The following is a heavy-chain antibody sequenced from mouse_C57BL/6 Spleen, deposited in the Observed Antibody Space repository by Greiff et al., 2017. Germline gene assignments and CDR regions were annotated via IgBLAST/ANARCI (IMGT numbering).Heavy chain of an antibody. D-gene: IGHD3-3*01. CDR2: IDPENGDT. V-gene: IGHV14-4*01. CDR3: TRGPPGVTWFAY. J-gene: IGHJ3*01. Sequence: EVQLQQSGAELVRPGASVKLSCTASGFNIKDDNMHWVKQRPEQGLEWIGWIDPENGDTEYASKFQGKATITADPSSNTAYLQLSSLTSEDTAVYYCTRGPPGVTWFAYWGQGTLVTVSA. CDR1: GFNIKDDN.